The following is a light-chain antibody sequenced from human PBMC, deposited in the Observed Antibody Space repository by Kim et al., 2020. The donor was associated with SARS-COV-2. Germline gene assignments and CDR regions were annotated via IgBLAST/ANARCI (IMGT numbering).Light chain of an antibody. V-gene: IGLV3-1*01. CDR2: HDT. CDR1: NLGDKY. Sequence: SYELTQPPSVSVSPGQTATITCSGDNLGDKYVCWYQQKPGQSPVVVIYHDTKRPSGIPERISGSNSGNTATLTIGGTQSVDEADYFCQAWDSTTVIFGGGTKLTVL. J-gene: IGLJ2*01. CDR3: QAWDSTTVI.